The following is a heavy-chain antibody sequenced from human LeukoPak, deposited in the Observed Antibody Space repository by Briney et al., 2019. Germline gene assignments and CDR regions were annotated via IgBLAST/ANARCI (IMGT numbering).Heavy chain of an antibody. Sequence: GSLRLSCAASGFTFSSYAMSWVRQAPGTGLEYVSAISSNGDITYYASSVKGRFTISRDNSKNTLYLHMGSLRGEDMAVYYCAKGRFWRRKTDYHFLHWGQGTLVTVSS. CDR1: GFTFSSYA. V-gene: IGHV3-64*01. D-gene: IGHD3-3*02. J-gene: IGHJ1*01. CDR2: ISSNGDIT. CDR3: AKGRFWRRKTDYHFLH.